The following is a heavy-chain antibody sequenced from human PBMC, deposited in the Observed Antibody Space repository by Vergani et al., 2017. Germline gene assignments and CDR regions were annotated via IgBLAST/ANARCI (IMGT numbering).Heavy chain of an antibody. J-gene: IGHJ5*02. Sequence: QITLKESGPTLVKPTQTLTLTCTFSGFSLSTSGVGVGWIRQPPGKALEWLALIYWNDDKRYSPSLKSRLTITKDTSINQVVLTMTNMDPVDTATYYCAHTLIIAAARFWFDPWGQGTLVTVSS. CDR3: AHTLIIAAARFWFDP. V-gene: IGHV2-5*01. CDR2: IYWNDDK. D-gene: IGHD6-13*01. CDR1: GFSLSTSGVG.